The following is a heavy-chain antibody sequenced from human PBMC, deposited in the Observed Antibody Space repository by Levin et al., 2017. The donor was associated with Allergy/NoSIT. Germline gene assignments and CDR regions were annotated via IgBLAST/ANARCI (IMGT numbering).Heavy chain of an antibody. Sequence: SETLSLTCTVSGGFISSYYWSWIRQPPGKGLEWIGYIYYSGSTNYNPSLKSRVTISVDTSKNQFSLKLSSVTAADTAVYYCARDTGHAFDIWGQGTMVTVSS. CDR3: ARDTGHAFDI. J-gene: IGHJ3*02. V-gene: IGHV4-59*01. CDR2: IYYSGST. D-gene: IGHD4-17*01. CDR1: GGFISSYY.